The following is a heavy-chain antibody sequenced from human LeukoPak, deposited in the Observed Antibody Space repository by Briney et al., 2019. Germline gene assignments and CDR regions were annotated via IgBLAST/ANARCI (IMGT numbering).Heavy chain of an antibody. CDR1: GFTFSSYG. CDR3: TSWGDTTAEYFQR. V-gene: IGHV3-7*01. D-gene: IGHD2-21*02. Sequence: GGSLRLSCATSGFTFSSYGMHWVRQAPGKGLEWVAHINPDGRDTYYVDSVKGRFTISRDNAQNSMYLQMNSLRVEDTAVYYCTSWGDTTAEYFQRWGQGTLVTVSS. CDR2: INPDGRDT. J-gene: IGHJ1*01.